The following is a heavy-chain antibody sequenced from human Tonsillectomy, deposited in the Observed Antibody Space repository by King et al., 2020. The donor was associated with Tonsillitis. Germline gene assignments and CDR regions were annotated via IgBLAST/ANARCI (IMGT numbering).Heavy chain of an antibody. Sequence: VQLVESGGGLVKPGGSLRLSCAASGFTFSNAWMSWVRQAPGKGLEWVGRIKSKTDGGTTDYGAPVKGRFSISRDDSKNTLYLQMNSLKTEDTAVYYCTTNSTFGGGFDYWGQGTLVTVSS. CDR1: GFTFSNAW. CDR3: TTNSTFGGGFDY. CDR2: IKSKTDGGTT. D-gene: IGHD3-16*01. J-gene: IGHJ4*02. V-gene: IGHV3-15*01.